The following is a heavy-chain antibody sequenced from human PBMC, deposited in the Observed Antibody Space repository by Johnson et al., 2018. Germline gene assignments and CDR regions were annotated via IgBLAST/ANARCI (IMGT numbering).Heavy chain of an antibody. D-gene: IGHD3-22*01. CDR2: IYYSGST. CDR3: ARNLISSGYNLAGI. Sequence: QVQLQESGPGLVKPSETLSLTCTVSGGSISSYYWSWIRQPPGKGLEWIGYIYYSGSTNYNPSLKSRVTITVDTSKNQFSLKLSSLTAADTAVYYCARNLISSGYNLAGIWGQGTMVTVSS. V-gene: IGHV4-59*01. CDR1: GGSISSYY. J-gene: IGHJ3*02.